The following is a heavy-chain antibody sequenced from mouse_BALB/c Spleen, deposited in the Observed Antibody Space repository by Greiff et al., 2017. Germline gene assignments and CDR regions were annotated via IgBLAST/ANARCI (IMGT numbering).Heavy chain of an antibody. Sequence: VQGVESGAELVRPGVSVKISCKGSGYTFTDYAMHWVKQSHAKSLEWIGVISTYYGDASYNQKFKGKATMTVDKSSSTAYMELARLTSEDSAIYYCARGRGNSLFDYWGQGTTLTVSS. CDR3: ARGRGNSLFDY. CDR2: ISTYYGDA. D-gene: IGHD2-1*01. J-gene: IGHJ2*01. V-gene: IGHV1S137*01. CDR1: GYTFTDYA.